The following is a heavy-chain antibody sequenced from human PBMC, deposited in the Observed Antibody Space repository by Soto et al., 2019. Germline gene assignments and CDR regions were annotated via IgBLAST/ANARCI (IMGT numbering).Heavy chain of an antibody. J-gene: IGHJ4*02. CDR2: ISYDGSNK. V-gene: IGHV3-30-3*01. D-gene: IGHD2-2*01. CDR3: ARDFMPYCSSTSCSPAGY. CDR1: GFTFSSYA. Sequence: SLRLSCAASGFTFSSYAMHWVRQAPGKGLEWVAVISYDGSNKYYADSVKGRFTISRDNSKNTLYLQMNSLRAEDTAVYYCARDFMPYCSSTSCSPAGYWGQGTLVTVSS.